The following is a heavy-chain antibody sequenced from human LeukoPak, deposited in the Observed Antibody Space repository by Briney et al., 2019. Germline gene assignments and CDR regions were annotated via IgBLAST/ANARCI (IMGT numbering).Heavy chain of an antibody. CDR3: ARDVSSSWADAFDI. J-gene: IGHJ3*02. CDR1: GFTLSSYS. CDR2: ISSSSSYI. D-gene: IGHD6-13*01. V-gene: IGHV3-21*01. Sequence: RGSLRLSCAASGFTLSSYSMNWVRQAPGKGLEWVSSISSSSSYIYYADSVKGRFTISRDNAKNSLYLQMNSLRAEDTAVYYCARDVSSSWADAFDIWGRGTMVTVSS.